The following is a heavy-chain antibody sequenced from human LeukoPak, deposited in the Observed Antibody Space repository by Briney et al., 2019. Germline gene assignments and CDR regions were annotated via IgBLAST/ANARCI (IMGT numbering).Heavy chain of an antibody. Sequence: GGSLRLSCAASGITFSSYAMSWVRQAPGKGLEWVSAISGSGGSTYYADSVKGRFTISRDNSKNTLYLQMNSLRAEDTAVYYCAKEGVSNYYDSSGYSFLGAFDIWGQGTMVTVSS. CDR2: ISGSGGST. D-gene: IGHD3-22*01. CDR3: AKEGVSNYYDSSGYSFLGAFDI. CDR1: GITFSSYA. V-gene: IGHV3-23*01. J-gene: IGHJ3*02.